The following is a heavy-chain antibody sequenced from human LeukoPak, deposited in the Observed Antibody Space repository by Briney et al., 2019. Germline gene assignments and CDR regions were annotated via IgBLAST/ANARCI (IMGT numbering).Heavy chain of an antibody. V-gene: IGHV3-23*01. D-gene: IGHD2-2*01. J-gene: IGHJ6*03. CDR1: GFTFSSYA. Sequence: GGSLRLSCAASGFTFSSYAMSWVRQAPGNGLEWVSAISGSGGSTYYADSVKGRFTISRDNSKNTLYLQMNSLRAEDTAVYYCAKDPDIVVVPAYYMDVWGKGTTVTVSS. CDR3: AKDPDIVVVPAYYMDV. CDR2: ISGSGGST.